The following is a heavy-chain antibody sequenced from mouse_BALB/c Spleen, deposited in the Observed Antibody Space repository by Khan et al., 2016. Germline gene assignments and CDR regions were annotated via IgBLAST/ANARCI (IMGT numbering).Heavy chain of an antibody. CDR1: GFNIKDYY. J-gene: IGHJ3*01. CDR2: IDPENGNT. D-gene: IGHD2-10*01. V-gene: IGHV14-1*02. Sequence: QLQQSGAELVRPGALVKLSCKASGFNIKDYYMHWVKQRPEQGLEWIGWIDPENGNTIYDPKFQGKASITADTSSNTAYLQLSSLTSEDTAVYYCARPYYGNYAWFGYWGQGTLVTVSA. CDR3: ARPYYGNYAWFGY.